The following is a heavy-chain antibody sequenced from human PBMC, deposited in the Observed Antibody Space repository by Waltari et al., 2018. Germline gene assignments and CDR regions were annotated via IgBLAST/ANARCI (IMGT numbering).Heavy chain of an antibody. V-gene: IGHV3-7*01. Sequence: EVQLVESGGGLVQPGGSLRLSCAASGFTFSSYWMSWVRQAPGKGLEWVANIKQDGSEKYDVDSVKGRFTISRDNAKNSLYLQMNSLRAEDTAVYYCASVDTAMVYYFDYWGQGTLVTVSS. D-gene: IGHD5-18*01. CDR3: ASVDTAMVYYFDY. J-gene: IGHJ4*02. CDR1: GFTFSSYW. CDR2: IKQDGSEK.